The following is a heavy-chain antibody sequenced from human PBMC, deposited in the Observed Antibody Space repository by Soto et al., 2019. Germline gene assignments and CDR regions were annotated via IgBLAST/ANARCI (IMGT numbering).Heavy chain of an antibody. V-gene: IGHV3-11*01. CDR1: GFTFRDYD. CDR2: ISSSGTAT. J-gene: IGHJ5*02. Sequence: QVQLVESGGGLVRPGGSRRLSCAASGFTFRDYDMSWIRQAPGKGLEWVSCISSSGTATYYADSVKGRFTISRDNAKKSLYVEMNSLRGEDTAVYYCARKGPRAARPNHWGQGTLVTVSS. CDR3: ARKGPRAARPNH. D-gene: IGHD6-6*01.